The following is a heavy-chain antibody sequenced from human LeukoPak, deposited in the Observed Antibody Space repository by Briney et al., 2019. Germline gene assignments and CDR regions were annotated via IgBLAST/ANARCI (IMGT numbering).Heavy chain of an antibody. Sequence: PSETLSLTCTVSGDSMSTSYRSWIRQPLGKGLEWIGYFYHSGTDYNPSLKSRVTISGDMSNNQFSLKLSSVTAADTAIYYCARGWRGDHFDYWGQGTLVSVSS. CDR1: GDSMSTSY. J-gene: IGHJ4*02. CDR3: ARGWRGDHFDY. D-gene: IGHD3-16*01. V-gene: IGHV4-59*01. CDR2: FYHSGT.